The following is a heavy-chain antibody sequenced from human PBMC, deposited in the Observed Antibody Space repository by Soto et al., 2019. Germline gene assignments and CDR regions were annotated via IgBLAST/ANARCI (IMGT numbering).Heavy chain of an antibody. CDR1: GGSFSGHS. D-gene: IGHD3-22*01. CDR2: INHSGRV. J-gene: IGHJ5*01. V-gene: IGHV4-34*01. CDR3: STRAYDTNGYYRFDP. Sequence: SETLSLTCAVYGGSFSGHSWAWIRQSPGKGLEWIGDINHSGRVNYSPSLKSRVTISLDTSKNQFSLTLSAVTAADTAMYYCSTRAYDTNGYYRFDPWGQGALVTVS.